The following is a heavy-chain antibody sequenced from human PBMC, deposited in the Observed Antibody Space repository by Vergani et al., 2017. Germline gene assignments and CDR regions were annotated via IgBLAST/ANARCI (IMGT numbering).Heavy chain of an antibody. CDR3: ARLGYCSSTTCRQAFDI. CDR2: TRNKANSYTT. V-gene: IGHV3-72*01. Sequence: QLVESGGGLVQPGGSLRLSCAASGFTFSDHYMDWVRQAPGKGLEWVGRTRNKANSYTTEYAASVKGRFTISRDDSKNSLYLQMNSLKIEDTAVYYCARLGYCSSTTCRQAFDIWGQGTMVTVSS. D-gene: IGHD2-2*01. CDR1: GFTFSDHY. J-gene: IGHJ3*02.